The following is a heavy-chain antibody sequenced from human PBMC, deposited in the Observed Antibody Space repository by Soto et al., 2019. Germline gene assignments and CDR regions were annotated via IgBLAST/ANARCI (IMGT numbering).Heavy chain of an antibody. Sequence: EVQLLESGGTLVQPGESLRLSCAASGFTFSSCAMSWVRQAPDKGLEWVSAITSSGGSTYYADSVKGRFTISRDNSKNTLDRQMNSLRAEDTAVHDGGRSGSWYDFFDYWGQGTLVTVSS. CDR2: ITSSGGST. CDR1: GFTFSSCA. V-gene: IGHV3-23*01. D-gene: IGHD6-13*01. J-gene: IGHJ4*02. CDR3: GRSGSWYDFFDY.